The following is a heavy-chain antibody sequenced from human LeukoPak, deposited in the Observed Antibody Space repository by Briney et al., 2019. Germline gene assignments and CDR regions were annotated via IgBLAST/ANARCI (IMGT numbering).Heavy chain of an antibody. CDR3: ASSYYYDSSGYSYYFDC. D-gene: IGHD3-22*01. J-gene: IGHJ4*02. V-gene: IGHV5-51*01. Sequence: GKSLKISGKGSGYSFTSYWLGWVRPMTGKGLQWMGIIYPGDSDTRYSPSFQGQVIISAVMSISTAYLQWSSLKASDTAMYYCASSYYYDSSGYSYYFDCWGKGTLVTVSS. CDR2: IYPGDSDT. CDR1: GYSFTSYW.